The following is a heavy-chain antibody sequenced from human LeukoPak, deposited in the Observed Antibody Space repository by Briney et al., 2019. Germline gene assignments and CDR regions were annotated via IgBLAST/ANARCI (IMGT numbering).Heavy chain of an antibody. CDR2: ISYDGSNK. CDR3: ARGPETAMVPRY. CDR1: GFTFSSYG. Sequence: GRSLRLSCAASGFTFSSYGMHWVRQAPGKGLEWVAVISYDGSNKYYADSVKGRFTISRDNSKNTLYLQMNSLRAEDTAVYYCARGPETAMVPRYWGQGTLVTVSS. J-gene: IGHJ4*02. V-gene: IGHV3-30*03. D-gene: IGHD5-18*01.